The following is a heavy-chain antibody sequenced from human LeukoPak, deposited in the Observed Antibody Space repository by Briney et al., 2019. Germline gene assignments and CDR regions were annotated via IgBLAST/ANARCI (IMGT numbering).Heavy chain of an antibody. D-gene: IGHD6-19*01. CDR3: ARDGESWLARVGYFDY. Sequence: PGGSLRLSCAASGFTFSSYGMHWVRQAPGKGLEWVAVISYDGSNKYYADSVKGRFTISRDNSKNTLYLQMNSLRAEDTAVYYCARDGESWLARVGYFDYWGQGTLVTVSS. CDR1: GFTFSSYG. J-gene: IGHJ4*02. CDR2: ISYDGSNK. V-gene: IGHV3-30*03.